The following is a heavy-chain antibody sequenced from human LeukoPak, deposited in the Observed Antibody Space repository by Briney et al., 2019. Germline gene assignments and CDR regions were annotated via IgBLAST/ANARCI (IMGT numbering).Heavy chain of an antibody. CDR3: ARGVPWGGTTVTLGAFDI. J-gene: IGHJ3*02. D-gene: IGHD4-17*01. CDR2: INPNSGGT. Sequence: GASVKVSCKASGYTFTGYYMHWVRQAPGQGLEWMGWINPNSGGTNYAQKFQGRVTMTRDTSTSTAYMELRSLRSDDTAVYYCARGVPWGGTTVTLGAFDIWGQGTMVTVSS. V-gene: IGHV1-2*02. CDR1: GYTFTGYY.